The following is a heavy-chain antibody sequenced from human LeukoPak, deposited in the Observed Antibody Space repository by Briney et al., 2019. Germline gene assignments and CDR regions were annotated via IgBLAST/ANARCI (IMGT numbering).Heavy chain of an antibody. CDR3: ARGNYFDY. Sequence: PGGSLRLSCAASGFTVSSNYMSWVRQAPGRGLEWVSIMYSDGRTYYADSVKGRFTISRDNSKNTLYLQMNSLRAEDTAVYYCARGNYFDYWGQGTLVTVSS. J-gene: IGHJ4*02. CDR1: GFTVSSNY. V-gene: IGHV3-66*01. CDR2: MYSDGRT.